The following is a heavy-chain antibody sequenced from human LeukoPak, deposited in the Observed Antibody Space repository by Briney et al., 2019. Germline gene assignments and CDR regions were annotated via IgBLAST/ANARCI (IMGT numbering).Heavy chain of an antibody. J-gene: IGHJ2*01. CDR2: IKLGGSTT. CDR1: GYTFTNYY. CDR3: ARVFPPLGNGDYAGGRSGPWYFDL. D-gene: IGHD4-17*01. Sequence: ASVKVSCKASGYTFTNYYIHWVRQAPGQGLEWMGIIKLGGSTTTYTQKIQYTQKFQDRVTMTWDTSTSTAYMDLSSLRSEDAAVYYCARVFPPLGNGDYAGGRSGPWYFDLWGRGTLVTVSS. V-gene: IGHV1-46*01.